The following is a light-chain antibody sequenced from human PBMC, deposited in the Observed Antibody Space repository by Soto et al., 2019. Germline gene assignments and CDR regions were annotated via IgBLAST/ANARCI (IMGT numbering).Light chain of an antibody. J-gene: IGKJ1*01. V-gene: IGKV4-1*01. CDR1: QSVLYSSNNKNY. CDR2: WAS. Sequence: DIVMTQSPDSLAVSLGERATINCKSSQSVLYSSNNKNYFAWYQQKPRQPPKLLIYWASTRESGVPDRFSGSGSGTDFTLTISSLQSEDGAVYYCQQYFSNPPTFGQGTKVEIK. CDR3: QQYFSNPPT.